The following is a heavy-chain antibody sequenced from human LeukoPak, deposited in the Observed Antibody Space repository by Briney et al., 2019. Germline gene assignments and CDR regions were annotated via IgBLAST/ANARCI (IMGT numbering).Heavy chain of an antibody. D-gene: IGHD5-24*01. CDR1: GFTFSSYS. Sequence: KSGGSLRLSCAASGFTFSSYSMNWVRQAPGKGLECVSFISSSSAYISYTDSVKGRFTISRDNAKNSLYLQMNNLRAEDRSVYYCAKKMDDAFDIWGQGTMVTVSS. CDR3: AKKMDDAFDI. J-gene: IGHJ3*02. CDR2: ISSSSAYI. V-gene: IGHV3-21*01.